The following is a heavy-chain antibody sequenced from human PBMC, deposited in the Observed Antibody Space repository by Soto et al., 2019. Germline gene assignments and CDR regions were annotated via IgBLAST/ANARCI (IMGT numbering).Heavy chain of an antibody. CDR1: GFTFSSYA. V-gene: IGHV3-30-3*01. CDR2: ISYDGNNK. CDR3: ARAGCDGGSCYTLVGLRYGMDV. D-gene: IGHD2-15*01. Sequence: QVQLVESGGGVVQPGRSLRLSCAASGFTFSSYAMYWVRQAPGKGLEWVAVISYDGNNKYYADSVKGRFTISRDNSKXPXXXQXYSVRAEDMAVYYCARAGCDGGSCYTLVGLRYGMDVWGQGTTVTVSS. J-gene: IGHJ6*02.